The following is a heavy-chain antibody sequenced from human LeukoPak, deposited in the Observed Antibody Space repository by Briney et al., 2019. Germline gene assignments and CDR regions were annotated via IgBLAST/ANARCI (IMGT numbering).Heavy chain of an antibody. V-gene: IGHV4-39*01. CDR2: IYYSGNT. CDR3: ARHAYYVFVTGLFDP. D-gene: IGHD3-3*01. CDR1: SGSISSSNYY. Sequence: PSETLSLTCTVSSGSISSSNYYWGWIRQPPVKGLEWIGSIYYSGNTYYNPSLKSRVTLSVDTSTNQFSLNLNSVTAADTAMYYCARHAYYVFVTGLFDPWGQGTLVTVSS. J-gene: IGHJ5*02.